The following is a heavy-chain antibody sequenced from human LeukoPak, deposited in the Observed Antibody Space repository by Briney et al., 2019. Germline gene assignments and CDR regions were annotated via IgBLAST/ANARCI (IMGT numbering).Heavy chain of an antibody. Sequence: GGSLRLSCEASGFAFSTYWMTWVRQAPGKGLEWVANINQHGSESYYVDSVKGRFIISRDNAKNSLYLHMSSLRGDDMAVYYCARGGLFRYGGTSGDYWGQGTLVTVSS. CDR3: ARGGLFRYGGTSGDY. V-gene: IGHV3-7*01. J-gene: IGHJ4*02. CDR1: GFAFSTYW. D-gene: IGHD4/OR15-4a*01. CDR2: INQHGSES.